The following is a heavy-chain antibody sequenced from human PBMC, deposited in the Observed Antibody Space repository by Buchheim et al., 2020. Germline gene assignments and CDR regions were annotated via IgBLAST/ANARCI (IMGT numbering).Heavy chain of an antibody. D-gene: IGHD3-22*01. Sequence: EVRLVESGGDLVQPGGSLRLSCAASGFTFSNYWMHWVRQAPGKGPVWVSRINSDGGGTSYADSVKGRFTISRDNAKNTLYLQMNSLRAEDTAVYYCAAYSSGSWDWGQGTL. CDR1: GFTFSNYW. V-gene: IGHV3-74*01. J-gene: IGHJ4*02. CDR3: AAYSSGSWD. CDR2: INSDGGGT.